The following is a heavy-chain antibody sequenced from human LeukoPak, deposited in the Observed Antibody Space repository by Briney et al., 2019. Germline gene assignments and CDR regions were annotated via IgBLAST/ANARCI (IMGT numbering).Heavy chain of an antibody. CDR1: GFMFSAYR. CDR3: AELGITMIGGV. CDR2: ISSTGSTI. V-gene: IGHV3-48*01. J-gene: IGHJ6*04. Sequence: GGSLRLSCAASGFMFSAYRMNWVRQVPGRGLEWISDISSTGSTIYYGESMKGRFTISRDNAKNSLHLQMNSLRAEDTAVYYCAELGITMIGGVWGKGTTVTISS. D-gene: IGHD3-10*02.